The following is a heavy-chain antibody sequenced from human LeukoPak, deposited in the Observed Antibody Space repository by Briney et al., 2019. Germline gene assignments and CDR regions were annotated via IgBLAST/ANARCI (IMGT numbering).Heavy chain of an antibody. V-gene: IGHV4-34*01. CDR1: GGSFSGYY. CDR2: INHSGST. Sequence: SETLSLTCAVYGGSFSGYYWSWIRQPPGKGLEWIGEINHSGSTNYNPSLKSRVTMSVDTSKNQFSLKLSSVTAADTAVYYCARGVVVAVEIGNWFDPWGQGALVTVSS. CDR3: ARGVVVAVEIGNWFDP. D-gene: IGHD2-15*01. J-gene: IGHJ5*02.